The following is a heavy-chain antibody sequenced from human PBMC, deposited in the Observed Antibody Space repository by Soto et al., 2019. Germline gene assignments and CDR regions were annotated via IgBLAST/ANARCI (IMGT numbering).Heavy chain of an antibody. J-gene: IGHJ4*02. Sequence: EVQLVESGGGLVQPGGSLRLSCAASGFTFSSYSMNWVRQAPGKGLEWVSYISSSSSTIYYADSVKGRFTISRDNAKNSLYLQMSSLRAEDTAVYYCARDRAVAGPNWGQGTLVTVSS. CDR3: ARDRAVAGPN. D-gene: IGHD6-19*01. V-gene: IGHV3-48*01. CDR2: ISSSSSTI. CDR1: GFTFSSYS.